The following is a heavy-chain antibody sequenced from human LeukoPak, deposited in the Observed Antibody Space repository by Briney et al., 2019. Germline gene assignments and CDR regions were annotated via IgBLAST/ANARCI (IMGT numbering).Heavy chain of an antibody. D-gene: IGHD6-13*01. CDR1: GFTFSSYE. J-gene: IGHJ4*02. CDR3: GRGLYISSWPNFDY. V-gene: IGHV3-48*03. CDR2: ISSSGSTI. Sequence: GGSLRLSCAASGFTFSSYEMNWVRQAPGKGLEWVSYISSSGSTIYYADSVKGRFTISRDNAKNSLYLQMNSLRAEDTAVYYCGRGLYISSWPNFDYWGQGTLVTVSS.